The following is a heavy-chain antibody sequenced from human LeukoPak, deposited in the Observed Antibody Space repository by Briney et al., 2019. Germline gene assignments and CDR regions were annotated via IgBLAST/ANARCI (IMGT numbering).Heavy chain of an antibody. CDR2: ISYDGSNK. CDR1: GFTFSSYA. CDR3: ARVRGVRGPGGWFDP. Sequence: GASLRLSCAASGFTFSSYAMSWVRQAPGKGLEWVAVISYDGSNKYYADSVKGRFTISRDNSKNTLYLQMNSLRAEDTAVYYCARVRGVRGPGGWFDPWGQGTLVTVSS. J-gene: IGHJ5*02. D-gene: IGHD3-10*01. V-gene: IGHV3-30-3*01.